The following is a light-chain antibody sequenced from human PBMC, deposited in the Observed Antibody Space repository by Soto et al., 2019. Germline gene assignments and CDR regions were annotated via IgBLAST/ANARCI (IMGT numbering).Light chain of an antibody. CDR2: EDS. V-gene: IGLV2-23*01. Sequence: QSALTQPASVSGSPGQSITISCTGTSSDVGGYNLVSWYQQRPGKVPKLMIYEDSKRPSGVSNRFSGSKSGNTASLTISGLQAEDEADYYCCSYVSSTTLIFGGGTKLTVL. CDR1: SSDVGGYNL. CDR3: CSYVSSTTLI. J-gene: IGLJ2*01.